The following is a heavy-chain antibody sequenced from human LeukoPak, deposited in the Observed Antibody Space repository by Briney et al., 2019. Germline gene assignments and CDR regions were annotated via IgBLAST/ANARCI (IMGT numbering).Heavy chain of an antibody. J-gene: IGHJ2*01. CDR3: ASSSIAARPGWYFDL. D-gene: IGHD6-6*01. Sequence: PSETLSLTCTVSGASISDYHWTWIRQPPGKGLEWIGCIYDNGDTDYNPSLKSRVTISVDTSKNQFSLKLSSVTAADTAVYYCASSSIAARPGWYFDLWGRGTLVTVSS. CDR1: GASISDYH. CDR2: IYDNGDT. V-gene: IGHV4-59*01.